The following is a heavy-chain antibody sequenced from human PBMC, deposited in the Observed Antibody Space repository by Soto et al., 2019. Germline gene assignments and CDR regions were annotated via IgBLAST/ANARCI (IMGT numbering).Heavy chain of an antibody. Sequence: SVKVSCKALRGTFTNYAFSWVRQAPGQGLEWMGGIMPFFGSGNYAQKFQGRINITADESTSSVYLELTSLRSEDTAVYYCARDRAGYYSHFVYWGQGTMVTVYS. V-gene: IGHV1-69*13. CDR3: ARDRAGYYSHFVY. J-gene: IGHJ4*02. D-gene: IGHD3-22*01. CDR1: RGTFTNYA. CDR2: IMPFFGSG.